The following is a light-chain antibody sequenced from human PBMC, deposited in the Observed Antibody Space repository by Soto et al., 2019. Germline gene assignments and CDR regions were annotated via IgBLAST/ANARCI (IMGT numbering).Light chain of an antibody. CDR2: GSS. J-gene: IGLJ2*01. CDR1: SSNIGAGYD. Sequence: QSVLTQPPSVSGAPGQRVTISCTGSSSNIGAGYDVHWYRWLPGTAPKLLIYGSSYRPSGVPDRFSGSKSGTSASLAITGLQAEDEADYLCQSYDSSLSGLLFGGGTKLTVL. CDR3: QSYDSSLSGLL. V-gene: IGLV1-40*01.